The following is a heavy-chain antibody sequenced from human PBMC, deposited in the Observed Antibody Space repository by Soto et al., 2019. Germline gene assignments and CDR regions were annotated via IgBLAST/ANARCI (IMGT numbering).Heavy chain of an antibody. V-gene: IGHV1-18*01. D-gene: IGHD2-15*01. CDR1: GYTFTDYG. CDR2: ISIYYGYT. J-gene: IGHJ4*02. CDR3: AILPSEKYEYDY. Sequence: ASVKVSCKGSGYTFTDYGILWLRQAPGQGLEWTGWISIYYGYTDYSQKLQGRVTMTRDISTRTAYMELTSLRSDDTAVYYCAILPSEKYEYDYWGQGTPVTVSS.